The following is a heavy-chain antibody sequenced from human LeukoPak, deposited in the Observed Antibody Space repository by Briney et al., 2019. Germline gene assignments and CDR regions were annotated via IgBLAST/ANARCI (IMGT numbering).Heavy chain of an antibody. CDR3: ARDLRISSWHPENIDY. CDR2: ISAYNGNT. D-gene: IGHD6-13*01. V-gene: IGHV1-18*01. Sequence: ASVKVSCKASGYTFTSYGISWVRQAPGQGLEWMGWISAYNGNTNYAQKLQGRVTMTTDTSTSTAYMELRSLRSDDTAVYYCARDLRISSWHPENIDYRGQGTLVTVSS. CDR1: GYTFTSYG. J-gene: IGHJ4*02.